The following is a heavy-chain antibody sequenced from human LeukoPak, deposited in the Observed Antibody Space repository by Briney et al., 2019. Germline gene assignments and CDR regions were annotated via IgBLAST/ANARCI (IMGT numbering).Heavy chain of an antibody. Sequence: SVKVSCKASGYTFTGYYMQWVRQAPGQGLEWMGRIIPIFGTANYAQKFQGRVTITTDESTSTAYMELSSLRSEDTAVYYCARDRGYSYGNYFDYWGQGTLVTVSS. V-gene: IGHV1-69*05. D-gene: IGHD5-18*01. CDR2: IIPIFGTA. J-gene: IGHJ4*02. CDR1: GYTFTGYY. CDR3: ARDRGYSYGNYFDY.